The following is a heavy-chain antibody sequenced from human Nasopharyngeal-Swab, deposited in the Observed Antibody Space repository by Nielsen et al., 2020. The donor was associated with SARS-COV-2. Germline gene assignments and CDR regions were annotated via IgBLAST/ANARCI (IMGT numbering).Heavy chain of an antibody. V-gene: IGHV3-53*01. CDR3: ATPDSNAYYLAFDF. J-gene: IGHJ4*02. CDR2: IYSGGSA. D-gene: IGHD3-22*01. Sequence: WIRQPPGRGLEWVSVIYSGGSAYYADSVKGRFTISRHNSKNTLYLQMNSLRVEDTAVYYCATPDSNAYYLAFDFWGQGTLVTVSS.